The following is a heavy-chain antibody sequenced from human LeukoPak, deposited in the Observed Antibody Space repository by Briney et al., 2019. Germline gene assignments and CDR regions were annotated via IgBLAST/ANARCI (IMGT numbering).Heavy chain of an antibody. CDR3: ANAGGMVRGVMVGE. Sequence: GGSLRLSCAASGFTFSSYGMHWVRQAPGKGLEWVAVISYDGSNKYYADSAKGRFTISRDNSKNTLYLQMNSLRAEDTAVYYCANAGGMVRGVMVGEWGQGTLVTVSS. D-gene: IGHD3-10*01. CDR1: GFTFSSYG. CDR2: ISYDGSNK. V-gene: IGHV3-30*18. J-gene: IGHJ4*02.